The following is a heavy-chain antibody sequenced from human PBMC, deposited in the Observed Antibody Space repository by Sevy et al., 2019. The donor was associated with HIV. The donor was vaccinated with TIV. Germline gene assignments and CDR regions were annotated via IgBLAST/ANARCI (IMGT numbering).Heavy chain of an antibody. D-gene: IGHD4-4*01. Sequence: GESLKISCKGSGYSFTSHWIGWARQMPGKGLEWMGMIYPRDSDTRYSPSFQGQVTISADTSINTAYLQWSSLKASDTAMYFCARHVDMTTLIGGLYYFDSWGQGTLVTVSS. CDR1: GYSFTSHW. J-gene: IGHJ4*02. V-gene: IGHV5-51*01. CDR3: ARHVDMTTLIGGLYYFDS. CDR2: IYPRDSDT.